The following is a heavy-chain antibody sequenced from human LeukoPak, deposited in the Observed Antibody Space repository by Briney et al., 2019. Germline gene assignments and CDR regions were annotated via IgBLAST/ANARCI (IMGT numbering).Heavy chain of an antibody. CDR1: GYGFTSYW. CDR3: ARHGPTGTTELYYYGMDV. V-gene: IGHV5-51*01. CDR2: IYPGDSDT. Sequence: GESLKISCKGSGYGFTSYWIGWVRQMPGKGLEWMGIIYPGDSDTRYSPSFQGQVTISADKSTSTAYLQWSSLKASDTAMYYCARHGPTGTTELYYYGMDVWGQGTTVTVSS. D-gene: IGHD1-1*01. J-gene: IGHJ6*02.